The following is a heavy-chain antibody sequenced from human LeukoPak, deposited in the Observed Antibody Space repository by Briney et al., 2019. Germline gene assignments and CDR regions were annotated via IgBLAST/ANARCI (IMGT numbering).Heavy chain of an antibody. CDR2: ISPYNGNT. J-gene: IGHJ4*02. CDR1: GYTFTNFG. Sequence: GASVKVSCKASGYTFTNFGISWVRQAPGQGLEWMGWISPYNGNTNYAQKVQGRVTMTTDTSTSTVYMELRSLRSDDTAVYYCARLGGWAYRDYLQEAFDYRGQGTLVTVSS. D-gene: IGHD4-17*01. CDR3: ARLGGWAYRDYLQEAFDY. V-gene: IGHV1-18*01.